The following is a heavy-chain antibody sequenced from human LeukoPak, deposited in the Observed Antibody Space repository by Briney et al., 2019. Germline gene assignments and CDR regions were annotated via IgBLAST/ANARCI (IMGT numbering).Heavy chain of an antibody. CDR2: THYSGIT. CDR1: GGSISSGDYY. J-gene: IGHJ4*02. V-gene: IGHV4-30-4*08. Sequence: SETLSLTCTVSGGSISSGDYYWSWIRQPPGKGLEWIGHTHYSGITYYSPSLKSRLTISVDTSRNQFSLKLSSVTAADTAVYHCPRARAYSSGWYYFDYWGQGTLVTVSS. CDR3: PRARAYSSGWYYFDY. D-gene: IGHD6-25*01.